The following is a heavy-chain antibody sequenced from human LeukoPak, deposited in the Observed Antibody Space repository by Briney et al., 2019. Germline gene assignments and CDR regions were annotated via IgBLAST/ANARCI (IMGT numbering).Heavy chain of an antibody. CDR2: IYYSRST. CDR1: GGSISSYY. V-gene: IGHV4-59*08. CDR3: ARLRYSGYDWLDY. J-gene: IGHJ4*02. Sequence: SETLSLTCTVSGGSISSYYWSWIRQPPGKGLEWIGYIYYSRSTNYNPSLKSRVTISVDTSKNQFSLKLSSVTAADTAVYYCARLRYSGYDWLDYWGQGTLVTVSS. D-gene: IGHD5-12*01.